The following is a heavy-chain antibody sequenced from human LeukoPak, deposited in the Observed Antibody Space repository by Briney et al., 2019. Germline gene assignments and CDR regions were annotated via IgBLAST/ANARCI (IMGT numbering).Heavy chain of an antibody. D-gene: IGHD1-26*01. CDR2: ISGSGDST. V-gene: IGHV3-23*01. CDR3: ARDRGKIRGYIDY. Sequence: PGGSLRLSCGASGLTFKNYAMNWVRQAPGKGREWGSVISGSGDSTYYADSVKGRFTISRDNSKNTLYLQMNSLRPEDTAVYYCARDRGKIRGYIDYWGQGTLVTVSS. CDR1: GLTFKNYA. J-gene: IGHJ4*02.